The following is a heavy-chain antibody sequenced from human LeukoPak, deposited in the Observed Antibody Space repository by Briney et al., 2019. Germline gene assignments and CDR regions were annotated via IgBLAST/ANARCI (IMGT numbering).Heavy chain of an antibody. CDR3: ARSSYCSSTSCYYYYYMDV. J-gene: IGHJ6*03. Sequence: PGGSLRLSCAASGFTVSSNCMSWVRQAPGKGLEWVSVIYSGGSTYYADSVKGRFTISRDNSKNTLYLQMNSLRAEDTAVYYCARSSYCSSTSCYYYYYMDVWGKGTTVTVSS. V-gene: IGHV3-53*01. D-gene: IGHD2-2*01. CDR1: GFTVSSNC. CDR2: IYSGGST.